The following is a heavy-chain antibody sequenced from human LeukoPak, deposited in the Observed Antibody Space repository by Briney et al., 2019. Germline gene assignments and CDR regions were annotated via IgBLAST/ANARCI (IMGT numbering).Heavy chain of an antibody. CDR1: GFTFSDYY. CDR3: ARVGHGYCSGSGCSVS. V-gene: IGHV3-11*05. Sequence: GGSLRLSCAASGFTFSDYYMSWIRQAPGKGLEWVSYISSSSSYTNYADSVKGRFTISRDISKNTMYLQMNNLRAEDTAVYYCARVGHGYCSGSGCSVSWGQGTLVSVSS. J-gene: IGHJ5*02. D-gene: IGHD2-15*01. CDR2: ISSSSSYT.